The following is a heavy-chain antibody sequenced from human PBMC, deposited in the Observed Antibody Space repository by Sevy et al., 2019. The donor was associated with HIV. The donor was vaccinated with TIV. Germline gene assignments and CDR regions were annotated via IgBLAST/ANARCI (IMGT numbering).Heavy chain of an antibody. CDR1: GYIFKNYW. CDR2: FYPGNSDV. V-gene: IGHV5-51*01. Sequence: GESLKISCKGSGYIFKNYWIGWVRQVPGKGLEWMGIFYPGNSDVRYSPSFQGHVTISADKSISAAYLQWRSLKASDTAMYFCARGLYYYDSSGYSDAFDLWGQGTMVTVSS. D-gene: IGHD3-22*01. CDR3: ARGLYYYDSSGYSDAFDL. J-gene: IGHJ3*01.